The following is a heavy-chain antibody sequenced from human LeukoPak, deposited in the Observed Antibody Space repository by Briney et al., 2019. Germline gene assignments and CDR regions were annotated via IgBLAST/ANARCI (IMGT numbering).Heavy chain of an antibody. V-gene: IGHV4-34*01. CDR1: GGSFSGYY. CDR3: ARLEDSAFDI. CDR2: INHSGST. D-gene: IGHD1-1*01. J-gene: IGHJ3*02. Sequence: SETLSLTCAVYGGSFSGYYWSWIRQPPGKGLEWIGEINHSGSTNYNPSLKSRVTISVDTSKNQFSLKLSSVTAADTAVYYCARLEDSAFDIWGQGTMVTVSS.